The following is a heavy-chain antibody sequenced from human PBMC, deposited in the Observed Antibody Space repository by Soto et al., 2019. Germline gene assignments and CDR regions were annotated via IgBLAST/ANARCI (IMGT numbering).Heavy chain of an antibody. Sequence: PSQTLSLTCAISGDSVSSNSAAWNWIRQSPSRGLEWLGRTYYRSKWYNDYAVSVKSRITINPDTSKNQFSLQLNSVTPVDTAVYYCAREVRTIAAAGYYYYYGMDVWGQGTTVTVSS. D-gene: IGHD6-13*01. CDR3: AREVRTIAAAGYYYYYGMDV. J-gene: IGHJ6*02. CDR1: GDSVSSNSAA. V-gene: IGHV6-1*01. CDR2: TYYRSKWYN.